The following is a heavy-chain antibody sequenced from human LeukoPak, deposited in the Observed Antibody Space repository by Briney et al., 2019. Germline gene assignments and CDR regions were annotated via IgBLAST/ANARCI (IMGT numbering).Heavy chain of an antibody. Sequence: PGGSLRLSCVASGFIFSSYAMTWVRQTPGKGLEWVSTITTSDGNTYYADSVKGRFTVSRDNSKNTLFLQMNSLRAEDTAVYYCAKDGGLWVSAHWGDSWGRGTLVTVSS. CDR1: GFIFSSYA. CDR3: AKDGGLWVSAHWGDS. V-gene: IGHV3-23*01. CDR2: ITTSDGNT. J-gene: IGHJ4*02. D-gene: IGHD7-27*01.